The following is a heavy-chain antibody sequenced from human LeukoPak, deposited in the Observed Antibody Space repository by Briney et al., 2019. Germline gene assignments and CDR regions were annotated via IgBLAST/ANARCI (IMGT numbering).Heavy chain of an antibody. J-gene: IGHJ4*02. CDR2: IRSTDGAI. Sequence: PGGSLRLSCAASGFTFRLYSMNWVRQAPGKGLEWLSYIRSTDGAIAYADSVKGRFTISRDDAKNSLYLQMNSLRDEDTAVYYYARDRDWAFDYWGQGTLMTVSP. V-gene: IGHV3-48*02. CDR3: ARDRDWAFDY. CDR1: GFTFRLYS. D-gene: IGHD3-9*01.